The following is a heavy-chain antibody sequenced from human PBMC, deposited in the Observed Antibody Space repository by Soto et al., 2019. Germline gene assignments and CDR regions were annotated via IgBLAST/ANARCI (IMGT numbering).Heavy chain of an antibody. CDR1: GGSFSDDY. V-gene: IGHV4-34*01. Sequence: SETLSLTCAVYGGSFSDDYWSWLRQPPGKGLEWIGEINRSGSTAYNPSLKSRVTISLDTSKNQFSLKLTSVTAADTAVFYCARVRVGAFDYWGPGTLVTVSS. J-gene: IGHJ4*02. D-gene: IGHD3-3*01. CDR3: ARVRVGAFDY. CDR2: INRSGST.